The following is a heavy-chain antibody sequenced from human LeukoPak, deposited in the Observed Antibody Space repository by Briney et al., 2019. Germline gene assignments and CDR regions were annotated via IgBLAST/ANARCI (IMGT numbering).Heavy chain of an antibody. CDR3: AMYYYDSSGYFGDWFDP. CDR1: GVSISSYY. Sequence: SETLSLTCAVSGVSISSYYWSWIRQPPGKGLEWIGYIYYSGSTNYNPSLKSRVTISIDTSKNQFSLKLSSVTAADTAVYYCAMYYYDSSGYFGDWFDPWGRGNVVRVSS. D-gene: IGHD3-22*01. CDR2: IYYSGST. V-gene: IGHV4-59*08. J-gene: IGHJ5*02.